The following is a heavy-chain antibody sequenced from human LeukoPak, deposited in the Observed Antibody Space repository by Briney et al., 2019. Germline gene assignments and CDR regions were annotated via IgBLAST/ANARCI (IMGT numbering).Heavy chain of an antibody. CDR1: GGSFSGYY. V-gene: IGHV4-34*01. Sequence: SETLSLTCAVYGGSFSGYYWSWIRQPPGKGLEWIGEINHSGSTNYNPSLKSRVTISVDTSKNRFSLKLSSVTAADTAVYYCATPGHSSGYYYDYWGQGTLVAVSS. CDR3: ATPGHSSGYYYDY. D-gene: IGHD3-22*01. CDR2: INHSGST. J-gene: IGHJ4*02.